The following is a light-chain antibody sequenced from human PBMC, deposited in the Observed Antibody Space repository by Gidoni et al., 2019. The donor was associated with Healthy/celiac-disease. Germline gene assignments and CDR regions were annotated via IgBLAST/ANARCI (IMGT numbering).Light chain of an antibody. CDR3: QQYDNGALT. CDR2: DAS. Sequence: DIQMTQSPSSLSASVGDRVTITCQASQDISNYLNWYQQKPGKAPKLLIYDASNLETGVPSRFSGSGSGTDFTFTISSLQPEDIATYYGQQYDNGALTFGGETKVEIK. CDR1: QDISNY. J-gene: IGKJ4*01. V-gene: IGKV1-33*01.